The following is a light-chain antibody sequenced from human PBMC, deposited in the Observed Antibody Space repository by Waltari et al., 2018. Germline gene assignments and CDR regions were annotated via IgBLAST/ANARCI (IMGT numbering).Light chain of an antibody. CDR1: DIASKS. V-gene: IGLV3-21*02. CDR3: QVWDSGSHHVL. CDR2: DDT. J-gene: IGLJ2*01. Sequence: SYVLTQPPSVSVAPGQTARITCGGNDIASKSVHWNKQKPGQAPVVVVYDDTDRPSGIPGRFSGSNSGNTATLIISRVEAGDEADYYCQVWDSGSHHVLFGGGTKLTVL.